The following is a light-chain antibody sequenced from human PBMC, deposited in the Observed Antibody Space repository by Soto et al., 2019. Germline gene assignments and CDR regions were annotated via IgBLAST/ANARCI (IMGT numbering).Light chain of an antibody. CDR2: DAS. CDR1: QSVSSN. CDR3: QQRSNWPIT. Sequence: IVMTQSPATLSVSPGERATLSCRASQSVSSNLAWYQQKPGLAPRLLIYDASSRATGIPARFSGSGSGTDFTLTISSLEPEDFAVYYCQQRSNWPITFGQGTRPDI. J-gene: IGKJ5*01. V-gene: IGKV3-11*01.